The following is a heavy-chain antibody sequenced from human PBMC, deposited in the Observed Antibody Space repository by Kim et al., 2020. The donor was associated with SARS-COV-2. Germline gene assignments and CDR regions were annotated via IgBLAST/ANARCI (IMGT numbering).Heavy chain of an antibody. D-gene: IGHD3-22*01. Sequence: GGSLRLSCAASGFTFSSCAMSWVRQAPGKGLEWVSVIYSGGSSTYYADSVKGRFTISRDNSKNTLYLQMNSLRAEDTAVYYCAKDSPYYDRSEGGYWGQGTLVTVSS. CDR3: AKDSPYYDRSEGGY. J-gene: IGHJ4*02. CDR2: IYSGGSST. CDR1: GFTFSSCA. V-gene: IGHV3-23*03.